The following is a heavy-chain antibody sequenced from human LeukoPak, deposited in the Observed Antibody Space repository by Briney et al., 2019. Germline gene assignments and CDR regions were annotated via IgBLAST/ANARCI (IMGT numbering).Heavy chain of an antibody. V-gene: IGHV3-23*01. CDR3: VKRPWYYYDSSGYYDY. Sequence: PGGSLGLSRAASGFTFSSYAMSWVRQAPGKGLEWVSAISGSGGSTYYADTVKGRFTISRDNSKNTLYLQMNSLRAEGTAVYYCVKRPWYYYDSSGYYDYWGQGTLVTVSS. D-gene: IGHD3-22*01. CDR2: ISGSGGST. J-gene: IGHJ4*02. CDR1: GFTFSSYA.